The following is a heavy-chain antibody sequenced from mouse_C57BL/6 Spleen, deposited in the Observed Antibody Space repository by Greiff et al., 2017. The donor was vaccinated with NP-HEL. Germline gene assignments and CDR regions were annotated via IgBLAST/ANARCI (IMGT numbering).Heavy chain of an antibody. CDR1: GFTFSDYG. CDR2: ISSGSSTI. CDR3: ATIYYYGSRGYYYAMDY. J-gene: IGHJ4*01. V-gene: IGHV5-17*01. D-gene: IGHD1-1*01. Sequence: EVHLVESGGGLVKPGGSLKLSCAASGFTFSDYGMHWVRQAPEKGLEWVAYISSGSSTIYYADTVKGRFTISRDNAKNTLFLQMTSLRSEDTAMYYCATIYYYGSRGYYYAMDYWGQGTSVTVSS.